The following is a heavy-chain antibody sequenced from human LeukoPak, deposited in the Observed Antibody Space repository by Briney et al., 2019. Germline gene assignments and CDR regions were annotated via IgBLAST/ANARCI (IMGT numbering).Heavy chain of an antibody. J-gene: IGHJ4*02. CDR2: ISGSGDST. Sequence: GGSLRLSCAASGFTLSRYAMSWVRQAPGRGREWVSAISGSGDSTYYADSVKGRFTISRDNSKNTLYLQMNSLRAEDTAVYYCAKSGYGDYNYFDYWGQGTLVTVSS. V-gene: IGHV3-23*01. D-gene: IGHD4-17*01. CDR3: AKSGYGDYNYFDY. CDR1: GFTLSRYA.